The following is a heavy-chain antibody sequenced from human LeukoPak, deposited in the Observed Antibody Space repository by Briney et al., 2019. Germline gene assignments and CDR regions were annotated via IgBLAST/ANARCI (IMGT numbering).Heavy chain of an antibody. CDR1: GGSISSSSYY. J-gene: IGHJ6*02. CDR3: ARDSSSWYGATYYYYGMDV. D-gene: IGHD6-13*01. V-gene: IGHV4-39*02. Sequence: SETLSLTCTVSGGSISSSSYYWGWIRQPPGKGLEWIGSIYYSGSTYYNPSLKSRVTISVDTSKNQFSLKLSSVTAADTAVYYCARDSSSWYGATYYYYGMDVWGQGTTVTVSS. CDR2: IYYSGST.